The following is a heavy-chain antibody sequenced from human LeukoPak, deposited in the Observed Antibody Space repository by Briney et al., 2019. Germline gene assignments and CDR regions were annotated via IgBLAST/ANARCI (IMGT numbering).Heavy chain of an antibody. Sequence: GGSLRLSCAASGSTFSSYWMNWARQAPGKGLEWVASINHNGNVNYYVDSVKGRFTISRDNAKNSLYLQMSNLRAEDTAVYFCARGGGLDVWGQGATVTVSS. V-gene: IGHV3-7*03. J-gene: IGHJ6*02. CDR3: ARGGGLDV. D-gene: IGHD3-16*01. CDR1: GSTFSSYW. CDR2: INHNGNVN.